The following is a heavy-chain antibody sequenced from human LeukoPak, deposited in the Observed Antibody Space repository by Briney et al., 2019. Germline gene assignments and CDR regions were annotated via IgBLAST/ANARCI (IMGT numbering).Heavy chain of an antibody. J-gene: IGHJ4*02. CDR2: ISHDGGNK. D-gene: IGHD3-3*01. Sequence: PGGSLRLSCAASGFTFSVYGMHWVRQGPGKGLEWVALISHDGGNKNYTDSVKGRFTISRDNSKNTVYLRMNSLRPEDTAVYYCAKPRGGYYFDYWGQGTLVTVSS. CDR1: GFTFSVYG. V-gene: IGHV3-30*18. CDR3: AKPRGGYYFDY.